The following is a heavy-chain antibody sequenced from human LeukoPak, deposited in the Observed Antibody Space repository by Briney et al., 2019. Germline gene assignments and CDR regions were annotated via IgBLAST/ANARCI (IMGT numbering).Heavy chain of an antibody. V-gene: IGHV4-59*12. Sequence: SETLSLTCTVSGGSISSYYWSWIRQPPGKGLEWIGYIYHSGSTYYNPSLKSRVTISVDRSKNQFSLKLSSVTAADTAVYYCARGGYGPYYYYGMDVWGQGTTVTASS. CDR2: IYHSGST. D-gene: IGHD3-16*01. J-gene: IGHJ6*02. CDR1: GGSISSYY. CDR3: ARGGYGPYYYYGMDV.